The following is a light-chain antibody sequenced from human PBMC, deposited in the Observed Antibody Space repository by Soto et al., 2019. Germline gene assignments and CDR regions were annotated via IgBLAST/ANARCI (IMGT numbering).Light chain of an antibody. V-gene: IGKV3-20*01. Sequence: EIVLTQSPGTLSLSPGERATLSCRASQIVSTTYLAWYQQRPGQAPRLLIYGSSSRAPGIPDRFSGSGSGTDFTLTISSLEPEDFAVYYCQQYGNSPMYTFGQGTKLEIK. CDR3: QQYGNSPMYT. CDR1: QIVSTTY. CDR2: GSS. J-gene: IGKJ2*01.